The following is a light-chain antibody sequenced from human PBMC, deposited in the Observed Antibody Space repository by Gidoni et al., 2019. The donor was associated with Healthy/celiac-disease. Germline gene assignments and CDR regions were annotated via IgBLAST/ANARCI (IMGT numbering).Light chain of an antibody. Sequence: QLVLTQSPSASASLGASVKLTCPLSSWHSSYAIGWHQQQPEKGPRYLMKLNSDGSQSKGDGIPDRFSGYSSGAERYLTIASLQSEDEADYYCQTWGTGIRVFGGGTKLTVL. CDR1: SWHSSYA. V-gene: IGLV4-69*01. J-gene: IGLJ3*02. CDR2: LNSDGSQ. CDR3: QTWGTGIRV.